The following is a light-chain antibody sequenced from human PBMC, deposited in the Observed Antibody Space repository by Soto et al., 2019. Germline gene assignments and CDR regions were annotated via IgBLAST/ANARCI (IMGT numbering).Light chain of an antibody. J-gene: IGLJ1*01. CDR3: SSYTSSSTRI. CDR2: DVS. CDR1: RSDVGGYNY. Sequence: QSAVTQPASVSGSPGQSSTISCTGTRSDVGGYNYVSWYQQHPGKAPKLMIYDVSNRPSGVSNRFSGSKSGDTASLTISGLQAEDEADYYCSSYTSSSTRIFGTGTKVTVL. V-gene: IGLV2-14*01.